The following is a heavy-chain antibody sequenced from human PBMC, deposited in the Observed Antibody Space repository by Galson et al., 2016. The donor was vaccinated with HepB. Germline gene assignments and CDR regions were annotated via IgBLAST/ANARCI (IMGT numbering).Heavy chain of an antibody. Sequence: ETLSLTCAVYGGSFSGYYWSWIRQPPGKGLEWIGEINHSGSTNYNPSLKSRVTISVDTSKNQFSLKPSSVTAADTAVYYCATSSRGYSGYAVNWLDPWGQGTLVTVSS. CDR2: INHSGST. D-gene: IGHD5-12*01. CDR1: GGSFSGYY. V-gene: IGHV4-34*01. CDR3: ATSSRGYSGYAVNWLDP. J-gene: IGHJ5*02.